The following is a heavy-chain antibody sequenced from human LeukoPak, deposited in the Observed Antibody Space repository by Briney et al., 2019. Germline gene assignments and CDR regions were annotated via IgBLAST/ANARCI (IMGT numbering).Heavy chain of an antibody. CDR1: GGSISSYY. Sequence: SETLSLTCTVSGGSISSYYWSWIRQPPGKGLEWIGYVYYSGSTSSNPSLKSRVTISVDTSKNQFSLKVNSVTAADTAVYYCARRSSGGWRYFDFWGQGTLVTVSS. CDR3: ARRSSGGWRYFDF. V-gene: IGHV4-59*08. D-gene: IGHD6-25*01. J-gene: IGHJ4*02. CDR2: VYYSGST.